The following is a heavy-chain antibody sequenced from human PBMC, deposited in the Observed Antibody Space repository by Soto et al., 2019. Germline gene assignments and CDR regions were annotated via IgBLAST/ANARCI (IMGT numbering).Heavy chain of an antibody. V-gene: IGHV1-69*13. CDR2: IIPIFGTA. Sequence: SVKVSCKASGGTFSSYAISWVRQAPGQGLEWMGGIIPIFGTANYAQKFQGRVTITADESTSTAYMELSSLRSDDTAVYYCARGRASGSYYLLDYWGQGTLVTVSS. D-gene: IGHD3-10*01. CDR1: GGTFSSYA. J-gene: IGHJ4*02. CDR3: ARGRASGSYYLLDY.